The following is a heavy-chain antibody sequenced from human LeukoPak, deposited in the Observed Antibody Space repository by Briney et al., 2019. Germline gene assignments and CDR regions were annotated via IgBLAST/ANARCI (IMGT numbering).Heavy chain of an antibody. CDR2: INAGNGNT. J-gene: IGHJ4*02. CDR3: ARDPFGHYGSGSYFPFDY. CDR1: GYTFTSYA. Sequence: ASVKVSCKASGYTFTSYAMHWVRQAPGQRLEWMGWINAGNGNTKYSQKFQGRVTITRDTSASTAYMELSSLRSEDTAVYYCARDPFGHYGSGSYFPFDYWGQGTLVTVSS. V-gene: IGHV1-3*01. D-gene: IGHD3-10*01.